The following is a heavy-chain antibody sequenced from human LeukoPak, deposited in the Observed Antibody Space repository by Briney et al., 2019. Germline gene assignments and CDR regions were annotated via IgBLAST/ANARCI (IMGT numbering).Heavy chain of an antibody. CDR2: TRSIFDGGTT. V-gene: IGHV3-15*01. CDR1: GFTISSAW. Sequence: KTGGSLRLSCAASGFTISSAWMSWVRQAPGKGLEWVGRTRSIFDGGTTEYAAPGKGRFTISSDDQKNTLYLQMNSLSTEDTAIYYCATGSYWGQGTLVTVSS. J-gene: IGHJ4*02. CDR3: ATGSY.